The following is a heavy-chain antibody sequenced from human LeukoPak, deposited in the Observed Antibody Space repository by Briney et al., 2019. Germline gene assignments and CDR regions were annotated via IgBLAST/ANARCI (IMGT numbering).Heavy chain of an antibody. CDR1: GYTFTVHY. CDR2: IKPDSGAT. J-gene: IGHJ4*02. V-gene: IGHV1-2*02. CDR3: ARDHDYGPDY. Sequence: ASVKVSCKASGYTFTVHYLHWLRQAPGQGLEWTGWIKPDSGATNFAQSFQGRVTMTSDTSINTAYMELSSLTSDDTAMYYCARDHDYGPDYWGQGTLVTVSA. D-gene: IGHD4/OR15-4a*01.